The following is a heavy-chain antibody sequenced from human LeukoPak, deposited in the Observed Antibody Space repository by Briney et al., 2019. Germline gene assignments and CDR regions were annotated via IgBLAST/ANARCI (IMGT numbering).Heavy chain of an antibody. D-gene: IGHD3-16*01. J-gene: IGHJ5*02. CDR3: ARDARGTGSNVWESYRLDWFDP. V-gene: IGHV4-31*03. CDR2: IYYSGST. Sequence: SQTLSLTCTVSGGSISSGGYYWSWIRQHPGKGLEWIGYIYYSGSTYYNPSLKSRVTISVDTSKNQFSLKLSSVTAADTAVYYCARDARGTGSNVWESYRLDWFDPWGQGTLVTVSS. CDR1: GGSISSGGYY.